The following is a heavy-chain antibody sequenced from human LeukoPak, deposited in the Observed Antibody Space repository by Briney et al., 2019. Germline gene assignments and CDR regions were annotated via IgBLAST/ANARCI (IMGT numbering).Heavy chain of an antibody. CDR3: ARPPYGDYDNFDY. CDR2: ISYDGSNK. J-gene: IGHJ4*02. Sequence: GGSLRLSCAASGFTFSSYAMHWVRQAPGKGLEWVAVISYDGSNKYYADSVKGRFTISRDNSKNTLYLQMNGLRAEDTAVYYCARPPYGDYDNFDYWGQGTLVTVSS. D-gene: IGHD4-17*01. CDR1: GFTFSSYA. V-gene: IGHV3-30*04.